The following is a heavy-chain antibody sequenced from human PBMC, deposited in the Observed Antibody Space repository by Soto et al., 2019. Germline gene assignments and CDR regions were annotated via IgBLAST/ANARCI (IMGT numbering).Heavy chain of an antibody. CDR3: ARDVTCNHNCFDL. CDR2: IYYPGRT. D-gene: IGHD2-21*02. V-gene: IGHV4-31*02. CDR1: GGSLKSGGYY. Sequence: QVQLQESGPGLVKPSQTLSLTCTVSGGSLKSGGYYWSWIRQHPGRGLEWIRYIYYPGRTYYNSSLESRVTFSVDTSKNQFSLKLSSVTAADTAVYYCARDVTCNHNCFDLWGNGTLVTVSS. J-gene: IGHJ5*02.